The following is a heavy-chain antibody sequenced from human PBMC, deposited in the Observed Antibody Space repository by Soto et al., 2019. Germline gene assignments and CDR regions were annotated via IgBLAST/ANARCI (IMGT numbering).Heavy chain of an antibody. CDR1: RASICSTRYY. Sequence: SGTPSLSCTHSRASICSTRYYYGWIQQHPGKRLEWIGTIYYSGSTFYNPSLNSRVTISVDTSKNQFSLKLSSMTAADTAVYYCSNIYVGELSAYYYPYMDVWGKGTMVTVSS. J-gene: IGHJ6*03. D-gene: IGHD3-16*02. CDR3: SNIYVGELSAYYYPYMDV. CDR2: IYYSGST. V-gene: IGHV4-39*05.